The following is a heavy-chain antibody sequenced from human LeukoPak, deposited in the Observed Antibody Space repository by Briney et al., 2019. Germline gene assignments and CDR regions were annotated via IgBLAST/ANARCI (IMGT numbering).Heavy chain of an antibody. V-gene: IGHV3-30*18. CDR1: GFTFSRRG. CDR3: AKDTAMVFGYFDY. D-gene: IGHD5-18*01. CDR2: ISYEGSNK. J-gene: IGHJ4*02. Sequence: LTLSYLASGFTFSRRGMQWVRQAPAKGLEWVAVISYEGSNKYYADSVKGRFTISRDNSKNTLNLQMNSLTAEDTAVYYCAKDTAMVFGYFDYWGQGNLVTVSS.